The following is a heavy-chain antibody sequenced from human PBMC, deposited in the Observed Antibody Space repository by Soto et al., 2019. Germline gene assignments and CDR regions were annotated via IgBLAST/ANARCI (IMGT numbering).Heavy chain of an antibody. D-gene: IGHD4-4*01. V-gene: IGHV3-33*01. CDR1: GFTFSSYG. CDR2: IWYDGSNK. Sequence: PGGSLRLSCAASGFTFSSYGMHWVRQAPGKGLEWVAVIWYDGSNKYYADSVKGRFTISRDNSKNTLYLQMNSLRAEDTAVYYCAYRNPGQYYFDYWGQGTLVTVSS. J-gene: IGHJ4*02. CDR3: AYRNPGQYYFDY.